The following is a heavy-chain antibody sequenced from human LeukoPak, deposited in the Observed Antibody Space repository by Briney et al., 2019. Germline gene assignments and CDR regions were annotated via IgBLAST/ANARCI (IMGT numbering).Heavy chain of an antibody. CDR3: ARGLVGLTPHAGVFQI. D-gene: IGHD1-26*01. V-gene: IGHV4-59*01. Sequence: KTSETLSLTCIVSGGSLSSSYWSWIRQPPGKGLEWIAYIYSNGNTNSNPSLKSRVTIAVDTSQSQFSLKLSSVTAADTAVYYCARGLVGLTPHAGVFQIWGQGTKVTVSS. CDR2: IYSNGNT. J-gene: IGHJ3*02. CDR1: GGSLSSSY.